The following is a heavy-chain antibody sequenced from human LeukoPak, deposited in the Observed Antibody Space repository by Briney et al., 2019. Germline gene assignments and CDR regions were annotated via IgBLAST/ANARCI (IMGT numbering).Heavy chain of an antibody. CDR2: IKSKTDGGTT. CDR1: GFTFSNAW. V-gene: IGHV3-15*01. Sequence: GGSLRLSCAASGFTFSNAWMSWVRQAPGKGLEWVGRIKSKTDGGTTDYAAPVKGRFTISRDDSKNTLYLQMNSLKTEDTAVYYCTTALITMIVVVDYWGQGTLVTLSS. D-gene: IGHD3-22*01. J-gene: IGHJ4*02. CDR3: TTALITMIVVVDY.